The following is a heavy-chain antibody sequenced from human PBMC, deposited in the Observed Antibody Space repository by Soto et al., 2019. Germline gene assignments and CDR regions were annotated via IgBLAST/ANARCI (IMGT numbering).Heavy chain of an antibody. Sequence: GGSLRLSCAASGFTFSSYAMSWVRQAPGKGLEWVSAISGSGGSTYYADSVKGRFTIFRDNSKNTLCLQMNSLRAEDTAVYYCAKASDYIWGSYRYTPFFDYWGQGTLVTVSS. CDR1: GFTFSSYA. J-gene: IGHJ4*02. V-gene: IGHV3-23*01. CDR2: ISGSGGST. CDR3: AKASDYIWGSYRYTPFFDY. D-gene: IGHD3-16*02.